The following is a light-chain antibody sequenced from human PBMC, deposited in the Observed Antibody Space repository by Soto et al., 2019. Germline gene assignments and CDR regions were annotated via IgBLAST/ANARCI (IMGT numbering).Light chain of an antibody. V-gene: IGLV3-21*02. J-gene: IGLJ1*01. CDR2: DDS. CDR3: KVWADTSDHYYV. Sequence: SYELTQTSSVSVAPGQTARISCGGNNIGGKSVHWYQQKPGQAPVVVVYDDSDRPSGIPERFSGSNSGNTATLTISRVEAGDEDEYHCKVWADTSDHYYVFGNGTTVTV. CDR1: NIGGKS.